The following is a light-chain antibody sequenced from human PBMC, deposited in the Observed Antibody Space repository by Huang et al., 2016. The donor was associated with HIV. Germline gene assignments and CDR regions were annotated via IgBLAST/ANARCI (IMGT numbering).Light chain of an antibody. CDR3: QSYNSDFPLT. V-gene: IGKV1-27*01. J-gene: IGKJ4*01. CDR2: AAA. CDR1: QGISNY. Sequence: DIQMTQSPSSLSASVGDRVTITCRASQGISNYLAWYQQKPGKVPKLLIYAAATLQSGVPSRFGGSGSGTDFTLTISSLQPEDVATYYCQSYNSDFPLTFGGGTKVEIK.